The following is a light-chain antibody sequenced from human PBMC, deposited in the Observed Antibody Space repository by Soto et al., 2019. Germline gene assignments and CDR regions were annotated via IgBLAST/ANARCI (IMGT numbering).Light chain of an antibody. V-gene: IGKV3-20*01. CDR1: QSVSRSY. CDR2: GAS. CDR3: QQYGSSPFA. Sequence: EIVLTQSPGTLSLSPGERATLSCRASQSVSRSYLAWYQQKPGQAPRLLIYGASSRATGIPDRFSGSGSGTDLTLTISSLEPEDFAVYYCQQYGSSPFAFGGGTKVEIK. J-gene: IGKJ4*01.